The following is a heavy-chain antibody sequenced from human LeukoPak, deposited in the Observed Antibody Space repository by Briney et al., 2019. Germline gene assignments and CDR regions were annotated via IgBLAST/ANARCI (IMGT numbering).Heavy chain of an antibody. CDR3: ARGRPLTYYDSSGLFDY. CDR2: FYYSGST. J-gene: IGHJ4*02. V-gene: IGHV4-59*01. D-gene: IGHD3-22*01. CDR1: GGSISSYY. Sequence: SETLSLTCTVSGGSISSYYWSWIRQPPGNGLEWIGYFYYSGSTNYNPSLKSRVTISVDTSKKQFSLKLSSVTAADTAVYYCARGRPLTYYDSSGLFDYWGQGTLVTVSS.